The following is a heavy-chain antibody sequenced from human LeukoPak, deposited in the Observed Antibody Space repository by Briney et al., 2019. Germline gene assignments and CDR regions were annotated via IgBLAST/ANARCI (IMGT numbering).Heavy chain of an antibody. D-gene: IGHD6-13*01. CDR2: ISYDGSNK. CDR1: GFTFSSYG. Sequence: PGRSLRLSCAASGFTFSSYGMHWVRQAPGKGLEWVAVISYDGSNKYYADSVKGRFTISRDNSKNTLYLQMNSLRAEDTAVYYCAKDLFPVYSSSWYGGFDYGGQGTLVTVSS. V-gene: IGHV3-30*18. CDR3: AKDLFPVYSSSWYGGFDY. J-gene: IGHJ4*02.